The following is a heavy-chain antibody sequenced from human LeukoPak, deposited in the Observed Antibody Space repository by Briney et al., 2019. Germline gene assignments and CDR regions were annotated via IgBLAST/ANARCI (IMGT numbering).Heavy chain of an antibody. J-gene: IGHJ4*02. CDR2: ISSSSSYI. V-gene: IGHV3-21*01. CDR1: GFTFSSYS. D-gene: IGHD1/OR15-1a*01. Sequence: PGGSLRLSCAASGFTFSSYSMNWVRQAPGKGLEWVSSISSSSSYIYYADSVKGRFTISRDNAKNSLYLQMNSLRAEDTAVYYCASPLNNAWKADYWGQGTLVTVSS. CDR3: ASPLNNAWKADY.